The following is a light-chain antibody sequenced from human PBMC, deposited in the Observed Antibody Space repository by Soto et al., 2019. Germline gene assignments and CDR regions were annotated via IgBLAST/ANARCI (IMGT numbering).Light chain of an antibody. V-gene: IGKV2D-29*01. CDR1: QRFLHSDGKTY. CDR3: MQSIQLTWT. J-gene: IGKJ1*01. Sequence: DILMTQTPLSLSVTPGQAPPIPCSSGQRFLHSDGKTYLYWYLQKPGPPPQLLIYEVSNRFSGVPDRFSGSGSGTDFTLKISRVEAEDVGVYYCMQSIQLTWTFGQGTKVDIK. CDR2: EVS.